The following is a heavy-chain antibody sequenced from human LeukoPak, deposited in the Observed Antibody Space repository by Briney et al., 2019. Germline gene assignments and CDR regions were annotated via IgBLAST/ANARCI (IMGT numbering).Heavy chain of an antibody. CDR3: ARARGDYDSSGYYYYYYGMDV. J-gene: IGHJ6*02. D-gene: IGHD3-22*01. Sequence: SVKVSCKASGGTFSSYTISWVRQAPGQGLEWMGRIIPILGIANYAQKFQGRVTITADKSTSTAYVELSSLRSEDTAVYYCARARGDYDSSGYYYYYYGMDVWGQGTTVTVSS. CDR1: GGTFSSYT. CDR2: IIPILGIA. V-gene: IGHV1-69*02.